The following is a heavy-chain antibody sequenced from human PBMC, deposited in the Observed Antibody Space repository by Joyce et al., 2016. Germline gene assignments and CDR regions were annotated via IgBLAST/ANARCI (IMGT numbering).Heavy chain of an antibody. CDR2: ISYDRSNK. J-gene: IGHJ4*02. V-gene: IGHV3-30*03. CDR1: GFTFSNYG. Sequence: QGQLVESGGGVVQPGRSLRLSCAASGFTFSNYGMHWVRQAPGKGLEWVSVISYDRSNKHYGDSVKGRFAISRDNAKNTLYRQMNSRRAEDTAVYYCAGGILTSYFDYWGQGTLVTVSS. CDR3: AGGILTSYFDY. D-gene: IGHD3-9*01.